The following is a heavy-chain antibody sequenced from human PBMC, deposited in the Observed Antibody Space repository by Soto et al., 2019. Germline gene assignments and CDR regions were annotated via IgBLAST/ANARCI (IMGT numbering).Heavy chain of an antibody. D-gene: IGHD3-9*01. V-gene: IGHV4-4*02. CDR1: GGSISSSTW. CDR3: ASPWGSFLTGRADALDI. J-gene: IGHJ3*02. Sequence: QVQLQESGPGLVKPSGTLSLTCAVSGGSISSSTWWSWVRQPPGKGLDWIGEIYQNGGTNYSPSLRRRVTLSVDKSKNQFARRLNSGTAADTAGYYCASPWGSFLTGRADALDIGGQGTMVTVAS. CDR2: IYQNGGT.